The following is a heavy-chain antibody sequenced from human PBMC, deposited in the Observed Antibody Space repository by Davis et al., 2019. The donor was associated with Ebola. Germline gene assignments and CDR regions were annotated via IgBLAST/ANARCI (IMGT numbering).Heavy chain of an antibody. D-gene: IGHD1-1*01. J-gene: IGHJ4*02. CDR3: ARAQFPTTSDH. Sequence: ASVKVSCKASGYTFTSYGITWVRQAPGQGLEWMGWINPHNGNTNYAQNVQGRVTMTSDTATTTAYMEVGSLRSDDTAVYYCARAQFPTTSDHWGQGTLVTVSS. CDR1: GYTFTSYG. V-gene: IGHV1-18*04. CDR2: INPHNGNT.